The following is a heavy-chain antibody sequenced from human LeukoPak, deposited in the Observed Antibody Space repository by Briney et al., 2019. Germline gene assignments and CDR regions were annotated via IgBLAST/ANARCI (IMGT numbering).Heavy chain of an antibody. D-gene: IGHD3-10*01. Sequence: GGSLRLSCAASGFTFSSYGMHWVRQAQGKGLEWVAFIRYDGSNKYYADSVKGRFTISRDNSKNTLYLQMNSLRAEDTAVYYCAKFGGSGSGGLSHFDYWGQGTLVTVSS. CDR2: IRYDGSNK. J-gene: IGHJ4*02. V-gene: IGHV3-30*02. CDR3: AKFGGSGSGGLSHFDY. CDR1: GFTFSSYG.